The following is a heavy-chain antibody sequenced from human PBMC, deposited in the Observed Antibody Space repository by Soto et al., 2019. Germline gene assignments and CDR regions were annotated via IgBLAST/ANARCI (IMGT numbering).Heavy chain of an antibody. CDR3: ARRVVAYTGFDY. V-gene: IGHV4-38-2*01. J-gene: IGHJ4*02. Sequence: SETLSLTCDVSGYSISNGYFWAWIRQPPGKGLEWIGSIYHSGRTYYNPSLKSRLTISVDTPKNQFSLKLSSVTAADTAMYYCARRVVAYTGFDYWGQGTLVTV. D-gene: IGHD2-21*01. CDR2: IYHSGRT. CDR1: GYSISNGYF.